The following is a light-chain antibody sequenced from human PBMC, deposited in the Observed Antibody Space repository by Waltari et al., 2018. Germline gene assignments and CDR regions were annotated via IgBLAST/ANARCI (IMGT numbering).Light chain of an antibody. V-gene: IGKV1-39*01. CDR1: QNILPY. CDR3: QQSYNTPRT. CDR2: SAS. Sequence: DIQMTQSPSSLSASVGDRVTITCRASQNILPYLNWYQQKPGKAPKLLIHSASTLQGGVPSRFSGRGSGTDFTLTINILQPEDFATYYCQQSYNTPRTFGQGTKVEIK. J-gene: IGKJ1*01.